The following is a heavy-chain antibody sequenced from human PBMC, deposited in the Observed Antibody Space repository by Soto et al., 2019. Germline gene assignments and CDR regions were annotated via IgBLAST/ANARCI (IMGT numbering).Heavy chain of an antibody. CDR2: IKSKTDGGTT. CDR1: GFTFSNVR. J-gene: IGHJ3*02. CDR3: TTGLRYFDWFDAFDI. Sequence: GGSLRLSCAASGFTFSNVRMSWVRQAPGKGLEWVGRIKSKTDGGTTDYAAPVKGRFTISRDDSKNTLYLQMNSLKTEDTAVYYCTTGLRYFDWFDAFDIWGQGTMVTVSS. D-gene: IGHD3-9*01. V-gene: IGHV3-15*01.